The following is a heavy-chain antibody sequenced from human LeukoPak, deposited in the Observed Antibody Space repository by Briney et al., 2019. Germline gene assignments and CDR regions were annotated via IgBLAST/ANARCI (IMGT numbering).Heavy chain of an antibody. CDR1: GYTFTSYY. J-gene: IGHJ3*02. CDR3: ASAGSPTGAFDI. Sequence: GASVKVSCKASGYTFTSYYMHWVRQAPGQGLEWMGIINPSGGSTSYAQKSQGRVTMTRDTSTSTVYMELSSLRSEDTAVYYCASAGSPTGAFDIWGQGTMVTVSS. D-gene: IGHD6-13*01. V-gene: IGHV1-46*01. CDR2: INPSGGST.